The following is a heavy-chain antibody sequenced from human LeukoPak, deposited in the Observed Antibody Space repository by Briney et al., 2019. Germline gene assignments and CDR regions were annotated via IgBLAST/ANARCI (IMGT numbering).Heavy chain of an antibody. V-gene: IGHV3-23*01. Sequence: GGSLRLSCAASGFTFSGYAMSWVRQAPGKGLEWVSGISGSGGSTYYADSVKGRFTISRDNSKNTLYLQMNSLRAEDTALYYCAKVMTRTMVRGVPPSDYWGQGTLVTVSS. D-gene: IGHD3-10*01. CDR2: ISGSGGST. CDR3: AKVMTRTMVRGVPPSDY. CDR1: GFTFSGYA. J-gene: IGHJ4*02.